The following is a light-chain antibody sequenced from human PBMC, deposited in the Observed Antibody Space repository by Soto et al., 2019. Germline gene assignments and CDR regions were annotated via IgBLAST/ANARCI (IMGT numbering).Light chain of an antibody. Sequence: EIVMTQSPATLSVSPGERATLSCRASQSISSNLAWYQQKPGQAPRLLIDGASTRATGIPATFSGSGSGTEFTLTISGLQSEDFAVYFCEQYNNWPFTFGRGTKVDIK. CDR1: QSISSN. CDR2: GAS. J-gene: IGKJ3*01. CDR3: EQYNNWPFT. V-gene: IGKV3-15*01.